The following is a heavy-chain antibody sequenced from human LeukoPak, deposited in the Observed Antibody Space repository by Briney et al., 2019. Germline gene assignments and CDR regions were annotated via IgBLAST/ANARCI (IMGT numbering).Heavy chain of an antibody. CDR3: ARASITGDAFDI. D-gene: IGHD1-20*01. V-gene: IGHV4-30-4*08. CDR2: IYYSGST. J-gene: IGHJ3*02. CDR1: GGSIGSGDYY. Sequence: SETLSLTCTVSGGSIGSGDYYWSWIRQPPGKGLEWIGYIYYSGSTYYNPSLKSRVTISVDTSKNQFSLKLSSVTAADTAVYYCARASITGDAFDIWGQGTMVTVSS.